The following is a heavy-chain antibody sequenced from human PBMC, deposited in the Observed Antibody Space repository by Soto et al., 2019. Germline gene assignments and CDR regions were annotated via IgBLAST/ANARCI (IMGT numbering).Heavy chain of an antibody. V-gene: IGHV3-48*02. CDR2: ISIGSGSI. J-gene: IGHJ3*01. CDR1: GFTFSNYA. D-gene: IGHD3-22*01. Sequence: ESGGGLVQPGGSLRVSCAASGFTFSNYAMNWVRQAPGKGLEWLSYISIGSGSIFYADSVKGRFTISRDDAKNSLYLQMNTLRDEDTAVYYCVRDDRWAFDFWGQGTMVTVSS. CDR3: VRDDRWAFDF.